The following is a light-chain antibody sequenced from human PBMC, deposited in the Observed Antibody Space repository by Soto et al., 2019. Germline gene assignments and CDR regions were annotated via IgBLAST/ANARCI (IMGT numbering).Light chain of an antibody. V-gene: IGKV3-11*01. CDR2: DAS. J-gene: IGKJ2*01. CDR1: QSVGRT. Sequence: EIVLTQSPATLSLSPGERATLSCRASQSVGRTLAWFQQKPGQAPRLLIYDASDRATGIPDRFSGSGSGTDFTLTISSLEPEDFAVYYCQQGSNGYTFGQGTKVDIK. CDR3: QQGSNGYT.